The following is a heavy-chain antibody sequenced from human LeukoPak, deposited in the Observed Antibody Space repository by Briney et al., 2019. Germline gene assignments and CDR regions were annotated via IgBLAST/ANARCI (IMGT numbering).Heavy chain of an antibody. CDR2: ISYSGST. V-gene: IGHV4-38-2*02. D-gene: IGHD1-26*01. CDR3: ARRSGGIVIGDYYYGLDV. CDR1: GYSISSGYY. Sequence: RPSETLSLTCTVSGYSISSGYYWGWIRQPPGKGLEWIGYISYSGSTNYNPSLKSRVTISVDTSKNHFSLKLSSVTAADMAVYYCARRSGGIVIGDYYYGLDVWGQGTTVTVSS. J-gene: IGHJ6*02.